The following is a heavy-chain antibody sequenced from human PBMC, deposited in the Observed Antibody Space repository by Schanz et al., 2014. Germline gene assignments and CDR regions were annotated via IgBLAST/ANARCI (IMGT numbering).Heavy chain of an antibody. V-gene: IGHV1-3*04. D-gene: IGHD2-21*01. CDR1: GYTFSSHG. CDR3: ARDLPYCDGGKCYSDGFDI. CDR2: INTANGNA. J-gene: IGHJ3*02. Sequence: QVQVVQSGAELKKPGASVKVSCKASGYTFSSHGIHWLRQAPGQSLEWMGWINTANGNAKYSANFQARVTITRYTSATTAYMELTNLRSEDTAVYYCARDLPYCDGGKCYSDGFDIWGQGTLVTISS.